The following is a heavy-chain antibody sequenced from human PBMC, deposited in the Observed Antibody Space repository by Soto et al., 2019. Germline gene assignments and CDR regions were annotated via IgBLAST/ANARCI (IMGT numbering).Heavy chain of an antibody. J-gene: IGHJ6*02. CDR3: ARDPVVVPAATSGYYYGMDV. CDR2: ISSSSSTI. Sequence: EVQLVESGGGLVQPGGSLRLSCAASGFTFSSYSMNWVRQAPGKGLEWVSYISSSSSTIYYADSVKGRFTISRDNAKNSLYMQMNSLRDEDTAVYYCARDPVVVPAATSGYYYGMDVWCQGTTVTVSS. V-gene: IGHV3-48*02. D-gene: IGHD2-2*01. CDR1: GFTFSSYS.